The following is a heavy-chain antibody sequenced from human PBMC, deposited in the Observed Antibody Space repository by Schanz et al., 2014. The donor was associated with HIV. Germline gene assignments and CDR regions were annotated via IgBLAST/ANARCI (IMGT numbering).Heavy chain of an antibody. V-gene: IGHV3-33*01. CDR3: ATAAVTDYSDN. CDR1: GITFSTSG. D-gene: IGHD4-17*01. J-gene: IGHJ4*02. Sequence: QVQLVESGGGVVQPGRSLRLSCAASGITFSTSGMHRVRQAPGKGLEWGAVIWYDGTNIDYADSVKGRFTISRDNSKNTLYLQMNSLRGEDTAVYYCATAAVTDYSDNWGQGTLVTVSS. CDR2: IWYDGTNI.